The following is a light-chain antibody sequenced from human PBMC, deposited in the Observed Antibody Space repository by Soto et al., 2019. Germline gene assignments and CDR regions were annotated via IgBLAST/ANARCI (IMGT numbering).Light chain of an antibody. CDR2: DVS. CDR1: SSDGGGYNY. V-gene: IGLV2-14*01. CDR3: SSYTSSSTYV. J-gene: IGLJ1*01. Sequence: QSVLTQPASVSGSPGQSIAISCTGTSSDGGGYNYVSWYQQHPGKAPKLMVYDVSNRPSGVSNRFSGSKSGNTASLTISGRQAEDEADYYCSSYTSSSTYVFGTGTKITVL.